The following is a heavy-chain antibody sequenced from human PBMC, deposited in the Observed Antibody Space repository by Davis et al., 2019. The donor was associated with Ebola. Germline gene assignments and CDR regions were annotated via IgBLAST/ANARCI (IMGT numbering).Heavy chain of an antibody. V-gene: IGHV3-7*01. J-gene: IGHJ4*02. D-gene: IGHD6-13*01. CDR3: ARDGPADGTRGRFVY. CDR1: GFTFSTYW. CDR2: IKQDGSEK. Sequence: GESPKISCAASGFTFSTYWMSWVRQAPGKGLEWVANIKQDGSEKYYVDSVKGRFTVSRDNAKNSLYLQMNSLRAENTAVYHCARDGPADGTRGRFVYWGQGTLVTVSS.